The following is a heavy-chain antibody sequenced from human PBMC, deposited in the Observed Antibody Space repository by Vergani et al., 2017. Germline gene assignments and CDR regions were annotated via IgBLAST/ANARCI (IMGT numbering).Heavy chain of an antibody. J-gene: IGHJ3*02. CDR3: ARDMGSGYLDGFDI. V-gene: IGHV4-59*01. CDR1: GGSIRSYY. CDR2: IYYSGIT. D-gene: IGHD3-22*01. Sequence: QVQLQESGPGLVKPSETLSLTCNVSGGSIRSYYWSWMRQPPGKGLGWIGYIYYSGITNYNPSLRSRVTISMDTSMNQFSLKLSSVTAADTAVYYCARDMGSGYLDGFDIWGQGTMVTVSS.